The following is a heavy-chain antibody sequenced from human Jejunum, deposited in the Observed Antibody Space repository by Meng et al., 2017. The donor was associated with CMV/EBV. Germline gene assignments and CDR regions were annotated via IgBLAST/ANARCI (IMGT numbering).Heavy chain of an antibody. J-gene: IGHJ5*02. V-gene: IGHV4-59*01. CDR1: GGSISNYY. CDR3: ARVPVGGTTWYWFDP. D-gene: IGHD1-26*01. Sequence: LKGRGPGLVNPSETLSPPFTVSGGSISNYYWSWIRQPPGKGLEWVGYIYKSGSTSYNPSLKSRVTISVDTSKNQISLKLSSVTAADTAVYYCARVPVGGTTWYWFDPWGQGTLVTVS. CDR2: IYKSGST.